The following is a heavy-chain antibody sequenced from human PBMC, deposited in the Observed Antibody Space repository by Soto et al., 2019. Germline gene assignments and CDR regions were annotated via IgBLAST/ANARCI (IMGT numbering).Heavy chain of an antibody. CDR3: ARYETSDIALTLAYGMDV. D-gene: IGHD5-12*01. V-gene: IGHV3-48*02. CDR2: ISGSGSTI. CDR1: GFTFSSYA. Sequence: PGGSLRLSCAASGFTFSSYAMSWVRQAPGKGLEWVSAISGSGSTIYYADSVKGRFTISRDNAKNSLYLQMNSLRDEDTAVYYCARYETSDIALTLAYGMDVWGQGTTVTVSS. J-gene: IGHJ6*02.